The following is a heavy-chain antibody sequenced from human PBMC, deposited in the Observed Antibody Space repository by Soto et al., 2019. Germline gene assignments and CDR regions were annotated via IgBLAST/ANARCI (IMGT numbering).Heavy chain of an antibody. CDR3: TRVVRDYDL. J-gene: IGHJ4*02. CDR1: GYIFTDYY. V-gene: IGHV1-2*02. D-gene: IGHD4-17*01. Sequence: QVLLVQSGSGVEKPGASVKVSCKTSGYIFTDYYIHWVRQAPGQGLEWMGWINPSSGGTHSAQKFRGRVTMTRDTSISTAYMELNRLTSDDTAVYYCTRVVRDYDLWGQGTLVTVSS. CDR2: INPSSGGT.